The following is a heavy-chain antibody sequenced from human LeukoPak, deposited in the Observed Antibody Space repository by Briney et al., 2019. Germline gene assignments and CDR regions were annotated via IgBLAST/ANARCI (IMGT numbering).Heavy chain of an antibody. V-gene: IGHV4-38-2*02. CDR2: IYHSGST. CDR1: DYSISSGFY. Sequence: PSETLSLTCTASDYSISSGFYWGWIRQPPGKGLEWIGSIYHSGSTYYNPSLKSRVTISVDTSKNQFSLKLSSVTAADTAVYYCARGSSLLLDKYYYDSSGYATGYMDVWGKGTTVTVSS. CDR3: ARGSSLLLDKYYYDSSGYATGYMDV. J-gene: IGHJ6*03. D-gene: IGHD3-22*01.